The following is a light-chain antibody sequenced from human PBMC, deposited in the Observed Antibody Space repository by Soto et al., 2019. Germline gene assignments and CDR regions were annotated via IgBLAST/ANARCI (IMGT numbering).Light chain of an antibody. CDR3: LHYGGSPLT. J-gene: IGKJ5*01. CDR1: QSVNSDY. Sequence: EIVLTQSPGTPSLSPGERATLSCRASQSVNSDYLAWFHQKPGQAPRLLIYGASTRTTGIPDRFSGSGSGTDFTLTIGRLEPGDFAVYYCLHYGGSPLTFGQGTRLEIK. V-gene: IGKV3-20*01. CDR2: GAS.